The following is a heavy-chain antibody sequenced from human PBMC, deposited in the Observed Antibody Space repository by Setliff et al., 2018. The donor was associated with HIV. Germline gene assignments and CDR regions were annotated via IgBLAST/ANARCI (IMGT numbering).Heavy chain of an antibody. V-gene: IGHV1-69-2*01. CDR1: GFTFKHYY. CDR3: ATDQGRGGGDYYFDY. Sequence: ASVKVSCKASGFTFKHYYIYWVQQAPGGGLEWVGRVDPQDGETKYAEKFQGRVTITADTSIDTAYMELSSLTSEDTAVYYCATDQGRGGGDYYFDYWGQGTLVTVSS. CDR2: VDPQDGET. D-gene: IGHD2-21*02. J-gene: IGHJ4*02.